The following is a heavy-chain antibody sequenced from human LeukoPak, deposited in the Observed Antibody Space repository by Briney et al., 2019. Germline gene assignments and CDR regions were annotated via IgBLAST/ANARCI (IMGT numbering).Heavy chain of an antibody. CDR1: GVSISSSSYY. D-gene: IGHD3-10*01. Sequence: SETLSLTCTVSGVSISSSSYYWGWTRPPPGRGLEWIGSIYYSGSTYYNPSLNSRVTISVDTSKTQFSLKLSSVTAADTAVYDCARPTRRLLWFGEVSAFGAFDIWGQGTMVTVSS. J-gene: IGHJ3*02. CDR2: IYYSGST. V-gene: IGHV4-39*01. CDR3: ARPTRRLLWFGEVSAFGAFDI.